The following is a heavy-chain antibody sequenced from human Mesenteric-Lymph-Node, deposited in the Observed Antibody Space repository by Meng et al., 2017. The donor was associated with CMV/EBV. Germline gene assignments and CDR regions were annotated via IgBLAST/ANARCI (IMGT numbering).Heavy chain of an antibody. D-gene: IGHD4-23*01. CDR2: INQSGST. J-gene: IGHJ4*02. V-gene: IGHV4-34*01. CDR3: ARHQRWLKSEGGFNY. Sequence: QVALKQLGRELLKPSETLSPTCAVYGGSFSGYYWSCIRQPPGKGLEWMGEINQSGSTNYNPSIKSRVTISVDTSKNQFSLKLSSVTAADTAVYYCARHQRWLKSEGGFNYWGQGTLVTVSS. CDR1: GGSFSGYY.